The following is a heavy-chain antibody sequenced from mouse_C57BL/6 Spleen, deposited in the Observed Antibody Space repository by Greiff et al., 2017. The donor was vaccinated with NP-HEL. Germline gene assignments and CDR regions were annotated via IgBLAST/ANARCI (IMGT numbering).Heavy chain of an antibody. CDR3: ARRDYDAFYFDY. Sequence: EVKVEESGGGLVKPGGSLKLSCAASGFTFSDYGMHWVRQAPEKGLEWVAYISSGSSTIYYADTVKGRFTISRDNAKNTLFLQMTSLRSEDTAMYYCARRDYDAFYFDYWGQGTTLTVSS. V-gene: IGHV5-17*01. CDR1: GFTFSDYG. CDR2: ISSGSSTI. D-gene: IGHD2-4*01. J-gene: IGHJ2*01.